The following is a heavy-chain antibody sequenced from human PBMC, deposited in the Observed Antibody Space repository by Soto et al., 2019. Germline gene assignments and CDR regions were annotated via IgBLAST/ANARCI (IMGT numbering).Heavy chain of an antibody. J-gene: IGHJ4*02. D-gene: IGHD5-12*01. CDR1: GGSISSSSYY. V-gene: IGHV4-61*05. CDR3: ARVSRDGYNPRPDYFDY. Sequence: PSETLSLTCTVSGGSISSSSYYWGWIRQPPGKGLEWIGYIYYSGSTNYNPSLKSRVTISVDTSKNQFSLKLSSVTAADTAVYYCARVSRDGYNPRPDYFDYWGQGTLVTVSS. CDR2: IYYSGST.